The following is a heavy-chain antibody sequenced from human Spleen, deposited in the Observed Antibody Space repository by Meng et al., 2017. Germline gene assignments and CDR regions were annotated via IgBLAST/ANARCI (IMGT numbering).Heavy chain of an antibody. CDR3: AKVHSNSPYFDY. CDR2: IYPSGST. Sequence: QGPLPESGPGRVKPSGTLSLTCAVSGGSISSSNWWTWVRLPPGKGLEWIGEIYPSGSTNYNPSLKSRVTISVDKSKNQFSLKLSSVTAADTAVYYCAKVHSNSPYFDYWGQGTLVTVSS. D-gene: IGHD6-6*01. CDR1: GGSISSSNW. V-gene: IGHV4-4*02. J-gene: IGHJ4*02.